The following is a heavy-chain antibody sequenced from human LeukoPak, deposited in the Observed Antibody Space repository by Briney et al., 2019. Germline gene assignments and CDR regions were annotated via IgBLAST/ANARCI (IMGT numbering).Heavy chain of an antibody. Sequence: PSETLSLTCTVSGGSISSSSYYWGWIRQPPGKGLEWIGSIYYSGSTYYNPSLKSRVTISVDTSKNQFSLKLSSVTAADTAVYYCAGEEGPFDYWGQGTLVTVSS. J-gene: IGHJ4*02. CDR2: IYYSGST. V-gene: IGHV4-39*01. CDR1: GGSISSSSYY. CDR3: AGEEGPFDY. D-gene: IGHD3-10*01.